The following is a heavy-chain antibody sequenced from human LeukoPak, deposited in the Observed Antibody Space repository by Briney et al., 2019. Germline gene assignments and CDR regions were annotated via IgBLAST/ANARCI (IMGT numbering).Heavy chain of an antibody. CDR1: GCTFSSHA. Sequence: PGGSLRLSCAASGCTFSSHAMSWVRQAPGKGLEWASAISGSGGSTYYADSVKGRFTISRDNSKNTLYLQMNSLRAEDTAVYYCAKVAAAGAGLFDYWGQGTLVTVSS. CDR2: ISGSGGST. D-gene: IGHD6-13*01. CDR3: AKVAAAGAGLFDY. V-gene: IGHV3-23*01. J-gene: IGHJ4*02.